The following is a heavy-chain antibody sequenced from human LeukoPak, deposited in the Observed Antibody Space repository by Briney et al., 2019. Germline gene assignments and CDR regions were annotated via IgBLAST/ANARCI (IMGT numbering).Heavy chain of an antibody. CDR3: ARVSLAAAGPRHYGMDV. D-gene: IGHD6-13*01. Sequence: GGSLRLSCAASGFTFSSYGMHWVRQAPGKGLEWVAVIWYDGSNKYYADSVKGRFTISRDNSKNTLYLQMNGLRAEDTAVYYCARVSLAAAGPRHYGMDVWGQGTTVTVSS. CDR1: GFTFSSYG. CDR2: IWYDGSNK. V-gene: IGHV3-33*01. J-gene: IGHJ6*02.